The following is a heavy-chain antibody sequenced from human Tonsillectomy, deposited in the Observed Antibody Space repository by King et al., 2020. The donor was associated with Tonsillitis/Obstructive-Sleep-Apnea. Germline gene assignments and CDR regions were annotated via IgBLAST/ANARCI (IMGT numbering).Heavy chain of an antibody. CDR2: ISSNGGST. J-gene: IGHJ4*02. Sequence: VQLVESGGGLVQPGGSQRLSCSASGFTFSYYAMQWVRQAPGKGLEFVSAISSNGGSTYYADSVKGRFTISRDNSKNTLYLQMSGLRAEDPAVYYCVKDLGYYDSSGASDYWGQGTLVTVSS. D-gene: IGHD3-22*01. CDR1: GFTFSYYA. V-gene: IGHV3-64D*06. CDR3: VKDLGYYDSSGASDY.